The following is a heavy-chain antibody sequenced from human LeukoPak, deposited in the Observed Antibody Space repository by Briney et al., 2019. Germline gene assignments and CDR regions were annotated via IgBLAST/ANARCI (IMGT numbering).Heavy chain of an antibody. CDR3: ARTTYYYDPD. D-gene: IGHD3-22*01. J-gene: IGHJ4*02. CDR2: IYYSGST. CDR1: GGSISSSSYY. Sequence: SETLSLTCTVSGGSISSSSYYWGWIRQPPGKGLEWIGSIYYSGSTYYNPSLKSRVTISVDTSKNQFSLKLSSVTAADTAVYYCARTTYYYDPDWGQGTLVTVSS. V-gene: IGHV4-39*01.